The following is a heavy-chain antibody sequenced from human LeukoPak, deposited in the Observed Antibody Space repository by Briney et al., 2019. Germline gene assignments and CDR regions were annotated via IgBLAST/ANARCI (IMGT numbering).Heavy chain of an antibody. Sequence: SSETLSLTCAVYGGSFSGYYWSWIRQPPGKGLEWIGYIYYSGSTNYNPSLKSRVTISVDTSKNQFSLKLSSVTAADTAVYYCAREGYSYSLDYWGQGTLVTVSS. CDR2: IYYSGST. V-gene: IGHV4-59*01. CDR3: AREGYSYSLDY. J-gene: IGHJ4*02. CDR1: GGSFSGYY. D-gene: IGHD5-18*01.